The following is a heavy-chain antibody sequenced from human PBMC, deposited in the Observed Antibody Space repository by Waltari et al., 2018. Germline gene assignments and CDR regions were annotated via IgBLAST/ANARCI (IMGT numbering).Heavy chain of an antibody. CDR1: VGSISSSSHY. V-gene: IGHV4-39*01. D-gene: IGHD5-18*01. CDR2: ISYRGTT. J-gene: IGHJ6*03. Sequence: QLQLQESGPRLVTSSETLSLTCSVSVGSISSSSHYWAWIRQPPGMGLEWIGSISYRGTTYDNPAVKWRVTIAVDSSMNQVSLRLSAVTAAETTVYYCARHRERGYSYYMDVWGKGTTVTVSS. CDR3: ARHRERGYSYYMDV.